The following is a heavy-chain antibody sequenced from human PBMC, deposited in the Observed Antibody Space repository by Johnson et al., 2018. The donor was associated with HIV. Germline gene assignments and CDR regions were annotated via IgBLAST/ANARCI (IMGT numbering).Heavy chain of an antibody. D-gene: IGHD5-18*01. J-gene: IGHJ3*01. V-gene: IGHV3-48*04. CDR3: AKGEAQEGWIQLQSYAFDF. CDR1: GFTFSTYA. CDR2: ISSSGSTI. Sequence: VQLLESGGGVVQPGRSLRLSCAASGFTFSTYAMHWVRQAPGKGLEWVSYISSSGSTIYYADSVKGRFTISRDNAKNSVFLQMNSLRAEDSALYYCAKGEAQEGWIQLQSYAFDFWGRGTMVTVSS.